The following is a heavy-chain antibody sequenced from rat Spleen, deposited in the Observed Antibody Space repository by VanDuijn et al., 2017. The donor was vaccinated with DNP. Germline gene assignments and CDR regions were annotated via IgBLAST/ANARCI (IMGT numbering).Heavy chain of an antibody. J-gene: IGHJ2*01. CDR2: ISPSGNNT. V-gene: IGHV5-19*01. CDR3: ATGELGHY. Sequence: EVQLVESGGGLVQPGRSLKLSCAASGFTFSNFGMHWIRQAPTKGLEWVASISPSGNNTYYRDSVRGRFTISRDNAKNTLYLQMDSLRSEDTATFYCATGELGHYWGQGVMVTVSS. D-gene: IGHD4-6*01. CDR1: GFTFSNFG.